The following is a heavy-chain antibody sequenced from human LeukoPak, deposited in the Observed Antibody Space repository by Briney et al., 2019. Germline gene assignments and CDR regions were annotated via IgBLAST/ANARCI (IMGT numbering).Heavy chain of an antibody. Sequence: PGRSLRLSCAASGFTFNSYAVHWVRQAPGKGLEWVAVISYDGSINFYAASVKGRFTISRDNSKNTLSLQMNSLRADDTALYFCARDRRYCSGGSCYFDYFFDYWGEGTLVTVSS. CDR3: ARDRRYCSGGSCYFDYFFDY. D-gene: IGHD2-15*01. J-gene: IGHJ4*02. CDR1: GFTFNSYA. V-gene: IGHV3-30*04. CDR2: ISYDGSIN.